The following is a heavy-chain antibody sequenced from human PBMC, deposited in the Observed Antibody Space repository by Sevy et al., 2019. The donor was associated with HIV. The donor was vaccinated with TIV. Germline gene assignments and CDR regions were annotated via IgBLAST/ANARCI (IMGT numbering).Heavy chain of an antibody. V-gene: IGHV3-74*01. CDR1: GFTFSIYW. D-gene: IGHD5-18*01. CDR2: INSDGSST. CDR3: VRDGVGGDSYGFDY. Sequence: GESLKISCAASGFTFSIYWMHWVRQVPGKGLVWVSRINSDGSSTRYADSVKGRFTFSRDNAKNTLYLQMNSLRAEDTAVYYCVRDGVGGDSYGFDYWGQGTLVTVSS. J-gene: IGHJ4*02.